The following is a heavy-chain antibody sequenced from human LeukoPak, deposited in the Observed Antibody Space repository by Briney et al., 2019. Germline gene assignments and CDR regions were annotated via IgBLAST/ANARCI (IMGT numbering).Heavy chain of an antibody. J-gene: IGHJ4*02. Sequence: SETLSLTCTVSGGSISTYYWNWIRQPAGKGLEWIGRTYTTGITNYNPSLKSRVSVSVDTSMNQFSLKLSSVTAADTAVYYCARGKVVAGTPGQNSWDSWGQGTLVAVSS. CDR2: TYTTGIT. CDR1: GGSISTYY. V-gene: IGHV4-4*07. D-gene: IGHD6-19*01. CDR3: ARGKVVAGTPGQNSWDS.